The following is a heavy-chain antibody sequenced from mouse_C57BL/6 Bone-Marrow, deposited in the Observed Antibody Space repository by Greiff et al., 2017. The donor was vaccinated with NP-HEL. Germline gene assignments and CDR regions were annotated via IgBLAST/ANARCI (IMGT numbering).Heavy chain of an antibody. V-gene: IGHV1-55*01. Sequence: QVQLQQPGAELVKPGASVKMSCKASGYTFTSYWITWVKQRPGQGLEWIGDIYPGRGSTNYNEKFKSKATLTIDTSSSTAYMQLSSLTSEDSAVYYCARTAYYSNYAMDYWGQGTSATVSS. J-gene: IGHJ4*01. CDR2: IYPGRGST. D-gene: IGHD2-5*01. CDR3: ARTAYYSNYAMDY. CDR1: GYTFTSYW.